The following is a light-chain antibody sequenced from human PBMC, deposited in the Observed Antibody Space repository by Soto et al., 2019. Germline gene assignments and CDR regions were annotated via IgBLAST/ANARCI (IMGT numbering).Light chain of an antibody. Sequence: QSVLTQPPSVSGAPGQRITISCTGSSSNFGAGYDVHWYQQLPGTAPKLLIYANSNRPSGVPDRFSGSKSGTSASLAITGLQAEDEADYYCLSYTTSSSYVFGTGTKLTVL. CDR1: SSNFGAGYD. CDR3: LSYTTSSSYV. CDR2: ANS. V-gene: IGLV1-40*01. J-gene: IGLJ1*01.